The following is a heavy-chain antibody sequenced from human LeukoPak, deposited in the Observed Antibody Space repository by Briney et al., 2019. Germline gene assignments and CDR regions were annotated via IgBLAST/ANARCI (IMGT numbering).Heavy chain of an antibody. CDR3: ARSGLAVAGTKGNFDY. CDR2: INPNSGGT. CDR1: GYTFTGYY. Sequence: ASVKVSCKASGYTFTGYYMHWVRQAPGQGLEWMGWINPNSGGTNYAQKFQGRVTMTRDTSISTAYMELSRLRSDDTAVYYCARSGLAVAGTKGNFDYWGQGTLVTVSS. V-gene: IGHV1-2*02. J-gene: IGHJ4*02. D-gene: IGHD6-19*01.